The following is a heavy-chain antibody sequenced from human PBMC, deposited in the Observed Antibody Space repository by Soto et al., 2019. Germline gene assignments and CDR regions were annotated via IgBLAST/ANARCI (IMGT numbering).Heavy chain of an antibody. J-gene: IGHJ4*02. Sequence: EVQLVESGGGLVQPGGSLRLSCAASGFTFSSYDMHWVRQATGNGLEWVSAIGTAGDTYYPGSVKGRFTIARENAKNSLYLQMNSLRAEDTAVYYCARANYDSSGPTFDYWGQGTLVTVSS. CDR2: IGTAGDT. D-gene: IGHD3-22*01. CDR1: GFTFSSYD. V-gene: IGHV3-13*01. CDR3: ARANYDSSGPTFDY.